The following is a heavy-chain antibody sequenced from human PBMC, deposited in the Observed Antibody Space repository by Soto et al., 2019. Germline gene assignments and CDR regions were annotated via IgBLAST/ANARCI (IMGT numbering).Heavy chain of an antibody. D-gene: IGHD6-6*01. V-gene: IGHV3-9*01. CDR2: ISWNSGSI. CDR1: GFTFDDYA. CDR3: AKDMGRGSSSYYVMDV. J-gene: IGHJ6*02. Sequence: EVQLVESGGGLVQPGRSLRLSCAASGFTFDDYAMHWVRQAPGKGLEWVSGISWNSGSIGYADSVKGRFTISRDNAKNSLYLQMNSLRAEDTALYYCAKDMGRGSSSYYVMDVWGQGTTVTVSS.